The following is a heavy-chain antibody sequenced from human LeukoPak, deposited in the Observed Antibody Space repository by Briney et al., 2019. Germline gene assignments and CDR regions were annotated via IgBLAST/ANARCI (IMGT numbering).Heavy chain of an antibody. CDR3: ARRTSYCSSTSCSDY. D-gene: IGHD2-2*01. J-gene: IGHJ4*02. CDR2: IYYSGST. V-gene: IGHV4-39*01. Sequence: SETLSLTCTVSGGSISSSSYYGGWSRQPPGKGLKWIGCIYYSGSTYYNPSLKSRVTISVDTAKDQFSLKLSSVTAADTAVYYCARRTSYCSSTSCSDYWGQGTLVTVSS. CDR1: GGSISSSSYY.